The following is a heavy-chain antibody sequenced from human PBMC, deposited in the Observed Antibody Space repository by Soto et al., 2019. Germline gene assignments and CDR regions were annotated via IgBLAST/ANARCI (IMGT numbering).Heavy chain of an antibody. Sequence: QVQLVESGGGVVQPGRSLRLACAASGFSFSSYAMHWVRQAPSKGLEWVSLISYDGSINYYADSVKGRFTISRDDSKNTLYLQMNSLRPEDTAVFHCATNLYSRSSLWYTGYWGQGTLVTVSS. CDR3: ATNLYSRSSLWYTGY. CDR2: ISYDGSIN. D-gene: IGHD6-13*01. CDR1: GFSFSSYA. V-gene: IGHV3-30-3*01. J-gene: IGHJ4*02.